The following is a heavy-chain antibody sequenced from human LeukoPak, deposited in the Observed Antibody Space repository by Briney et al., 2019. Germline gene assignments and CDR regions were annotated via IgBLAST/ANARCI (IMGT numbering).Heavy chain of an antibody. Sequence: PSGTLSLTCAVSVGSISSGNWWSWVRQSPGKVLEWIGEIYHNGTPNYNPSLKSRVTISADKFKNHFSLKLTSVTAAATAVYYCATAPILRGEGGEHYKYGMDVWGQGTTVTVSS. CDR2: IYHNGTP. J-gene: IGHJ6*02. D-gene: IGHD2-2*02. CDR1: VGSISSGNW. CDR3: ATAPILRGEGGEHYKYGMDV. V-gene: IGHV4-4*02.